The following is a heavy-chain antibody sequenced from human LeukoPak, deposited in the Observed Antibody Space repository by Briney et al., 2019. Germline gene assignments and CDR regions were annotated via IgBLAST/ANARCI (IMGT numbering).Heavy chain of an antibody. J-gene: IGHJ4*02. CDR1: GGTFSSYA. Sequence: SVKVSCKASGGTFSSYAISWVRQAPGQGLEWMGGIIPIFGTANYAQKFQGRVTITADKSTSTAYMELSSLRSEDTAVYYCARDPVDNYDYVWGSYRYRPYYFDYWGQGTLVTVSS. V-gene: IGHV1-69*06. CDR3: ARDPVDNYDYVWGSYRYRPYYFDY. D-gene: IGHD3-16*02. CDR2: IIPIFGTA.